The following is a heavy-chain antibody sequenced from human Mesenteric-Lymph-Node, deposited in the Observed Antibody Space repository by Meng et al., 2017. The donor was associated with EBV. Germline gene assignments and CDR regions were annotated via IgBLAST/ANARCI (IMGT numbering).Heavy chain of an antibody. D-gene: IGHD6-19*01. V-gene: IGHV1-2*06. CDR2: INPNSGGT. Sequence: QVQLVQSGAEVKKPGASLKVPCXTSGYTFTGNYIHWVRQAPGQGLEWMGRINPNSGGTYFAQKFQGRVTMTRDASITTASMELSRLTSDDTAVYYCARDNPNWGIAVAGTGPFDYWGQGSLVTVSS. CDR3: ARDNPNWGIAVAGTGPFDY. CDR1: GYTFTGNY. J-gene: IGHJ4*02.